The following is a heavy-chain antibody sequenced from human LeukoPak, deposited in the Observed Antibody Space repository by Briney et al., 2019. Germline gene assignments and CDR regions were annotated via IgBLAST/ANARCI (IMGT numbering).Heavy chain of an antibody. CDR2: ISGSGGST. CDR1: GFTFSSYA. D-gene: IGHD6-13*01. J-gene: IGHJ6*02. CDR3: AKASGYSSSWYSYYYYYYGMDV. V-gene: IGHV3-23*01. Sequence: GGSLRLSCAASGFTFSSYAMSWVRQAPGKGLEWVSAISGSGGSTYYADSVKGRFTISRDNSKNTLYLQMNSLRAEDTAVYYCAKASGYSSSWYSYYYYYYGMDVWGQGTTVTVSS.